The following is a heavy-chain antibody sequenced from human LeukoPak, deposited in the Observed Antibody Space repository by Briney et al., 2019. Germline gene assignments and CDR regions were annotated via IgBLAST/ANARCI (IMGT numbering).Heavy chain of an antibody. CDR3: ARDGRWINYYDGSSPV. CDR1: GFTFSDYY. V-gene: IGHV3-11*04. D-gene: IGHD3-22*01. CDR2: ISTGAKTI. Sequence: GGSLRLSCAASGFTFSDYYMNWIRQAPGKGLEWVAYISTGAKTIYYSDSVKGRFTISRDNAKNSLFLQMNSLRVEDTAVYYCARDGRWINYYDGSSPVWGQGTLVTVSS. J-gene: IGHJ4*02.